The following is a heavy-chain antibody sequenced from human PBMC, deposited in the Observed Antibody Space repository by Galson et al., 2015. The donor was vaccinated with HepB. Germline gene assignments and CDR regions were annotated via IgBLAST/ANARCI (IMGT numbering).Heavy chain of an antibody. Sequence: SVKVSCKASGYTFTSYDINWVRQATGQGLEWMGWMNPNSGNTGYAQKFQGRVTMTRNTSISTAYMELSSLRSEDTAVYYCARRPARLYDFWSGYQGNYYYYMDVWGKGTTVTVSS. CDR3: ARRPARLYDFWSGYQGNYYYYMDV. V-gene: IGHV1-8*01. CDR2: MNPNSGNT. CDR1: GYTFTSYD. J-gene: IGHJ6*03. D-gene: IGHD3-3*01.